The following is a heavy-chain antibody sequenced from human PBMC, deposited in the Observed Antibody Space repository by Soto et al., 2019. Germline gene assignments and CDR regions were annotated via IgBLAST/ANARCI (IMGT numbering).Heavy chain of an antibody. V-gene: IGHV3-30*18. CDR1: GFTFSSYG. J-gene: IGHJ4*02. Sequence: QVQLVESGGGVVQPGKSLRLSCAGSGFTFSSYGMDWVRQAPGKGLEWVAVISYDGSNKYYADCAKGRLTISRDNSKNTLYLQMSSLRADDTAVYYCAKDRMGAGVRGYFDYWGQGTLVTVSS. CDR2: ISYDGSNK. D-gene: IGHD3-10*01. CDR3: AKDRMGAGVRGYFDY.